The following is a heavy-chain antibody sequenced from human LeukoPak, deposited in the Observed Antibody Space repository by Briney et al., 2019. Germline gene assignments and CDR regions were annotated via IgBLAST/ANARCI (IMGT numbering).Heavy chain of an antibody. CDR3: AREKIGLRYFDWYSPDAFDI. J-gene: IGHJ3*02. CDR2: INPNSGGT. D-gene: IGHD3-9*01. V-gene: IGHV1-2*04. CDR1: GYTFTGYY. Sequence: GASVKVSCKASGYTFTGYYMHWVRQAPGQGLEWMGWINPNSGGTNYAQKFQGWVTMTRDTSISTAYMELSRLRSDDTAVYYCAREKIGLRYFDWYSPDAFDIWGQGTMVTVSS.